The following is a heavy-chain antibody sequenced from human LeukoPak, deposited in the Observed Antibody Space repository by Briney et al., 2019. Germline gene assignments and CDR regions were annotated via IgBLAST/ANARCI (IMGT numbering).Heavy chain of an antibody. CDR3: ARDRTAAS. J-gene: IGHJ4*02. V-gene: IGHV3-7*01. CDR2: IKQDGSEK. D-gene: IGHD2-15*01. CDR1: GFTFSTYW. Sequence: PGGSLRLSCAASGFTFSTYWVTWVRQAPGKGLEWVANIKQDGSEKYYVDSVKGRFTISRDNAKNSLYLQMNSLRAEDTAVYYCARDRTAASWGQGTLVTVSS.